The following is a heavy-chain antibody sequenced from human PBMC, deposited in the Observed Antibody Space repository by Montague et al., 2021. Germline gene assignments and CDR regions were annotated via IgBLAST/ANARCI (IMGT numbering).Heavy chain of an antibody. Sequence: SETLSLTCNVSGYSITSGNYSGWIRHYPESGLDWFGSDQHTGGTYYSPTLNRRFTISVDTSKNQVSLRLNSVIAADTALYYCARIGGSDYSVPWGQGILVTVS. D-gene: IGHD2-15*01. CDR2: DQHTGGT. V-gene: IGHV4-38-2*02. CDR1: GYSITSGNY. J-gene: IGHJ5*02. CDR3: ARIGGSDYSVP.